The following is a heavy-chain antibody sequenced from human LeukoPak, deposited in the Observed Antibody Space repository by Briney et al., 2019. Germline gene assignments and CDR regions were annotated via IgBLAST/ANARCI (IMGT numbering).Heavy chain of an antibody. Sequence: TASETLSLTCAVYGGSFSGYYWSWIRQSPGKGLEWIGYIYHTGSTSYSPSLKSRVTISADTSQNQFSLKLSSVTAADTAVYYCASRKLGNDYWGQGTLVTVSS. V-gene: IGHV4-59*01. CDR2: IYHTGST. D-gene: IGHD7-27*01. CDR3: ASRKLGNDY. CDR1: GGSFSGYY. J-gene: IGHJ4*02.